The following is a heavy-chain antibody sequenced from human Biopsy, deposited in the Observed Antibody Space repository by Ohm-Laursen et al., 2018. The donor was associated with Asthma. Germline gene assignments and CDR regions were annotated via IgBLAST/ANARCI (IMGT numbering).Heavy chain of an antibody. D-gene: IGHD3-10*01. J-gene: IGHJ5*02. CDR1: GGTFSSYA. CDR2: IIPIFGTA. V-gene: IGHV1-69*01. CDR3: ARDRFSSPIRHGSGSYYLYNWFDP. Sequence: SSVKVSCKASGGTFSSYAISWVRQAPGQGLEWMGGIIPIFGTANYAQKFQGRVTITADESTSTAYMELSSLRSEDTAVYYCARDRFSSPIRHGSGSYYLYNWFDPWGQGTLVTVSS.